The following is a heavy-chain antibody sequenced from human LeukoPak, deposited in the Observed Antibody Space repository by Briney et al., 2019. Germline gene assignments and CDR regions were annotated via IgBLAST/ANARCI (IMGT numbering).Heavy chain of an antibody. D-gene: IGHD1-26*01. Sequence: GGSLRLSCVVSGFTFSSHWMHWVRRAPGKGLVWVSRVGSDGSSTMYADSVQGRFTISRDNAKNTLYLQMNSLRAGDTAVYYCARGGSPPEALGDAFDIWGQGTMVTVSS. CDR1: GFTFSSHW. V-gene: IGHV3-74*03. J-gene: IGHJ3*02. CDR2: VGSDGSST. CDR3: ARGGSPPEALGDAFDI.